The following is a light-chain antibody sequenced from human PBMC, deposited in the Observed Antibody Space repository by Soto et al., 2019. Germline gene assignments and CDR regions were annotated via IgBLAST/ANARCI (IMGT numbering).Light chain of an antibody. CDR2: DAS. CDR3: QQYNSGVT. J-gene: IGKJ1*01. CDR1: QSISSW. Sequence: DIQMTQSPSTLSASVGDRVTITCRASQSISSWLAWYQQKPGKAPKLLIYDASSLESGVPSRFSGSGSGTEFTLTISSLQPDDFATYYCQQYNSGVTFGQGTKVEIK. V-gene: IGKV1-5*01.